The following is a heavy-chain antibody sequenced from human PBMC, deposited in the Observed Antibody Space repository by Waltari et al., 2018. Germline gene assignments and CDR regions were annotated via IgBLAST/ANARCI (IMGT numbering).Heavy chain of an antibody. D-gene: IGHD2-15*01. Sequence: QLQLQESGSGLVKPSPTLSLTCAVSGGSIRSGGYSWSWIRQPPGKGLEWIGYIYHRGSTYYNPSLKSRVTISVDRSKNQFSLKLSSVTAADTAVYYCARERGYCSGGSCLGDNWFDPWGQGTLVTVSS. CDR3: ARERGYCSGGSCLGDNWFDP. J-gene: IGHJ5*02. V-gene: IGHV4-30-2*01. CDR2: IYHRGST. CDR1: GGSIRSGGYS.